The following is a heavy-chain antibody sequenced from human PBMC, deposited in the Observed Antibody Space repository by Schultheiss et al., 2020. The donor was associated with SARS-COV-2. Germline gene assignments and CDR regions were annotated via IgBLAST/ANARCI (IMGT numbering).Heavy chain of an antibody. J-gene: IGHJ5*02. V-gene: IGHV3-21*01. D-gene: IGHD6-13*01. Sequence: GVSLRLSCAASGFTFSSYGMNWVRQAPGKGLEWVSSISSSSRYIYYADSLKGRFIISRDNAKNSLYLQMNSLRAEDTAVYYCARVGGPYSSSWRGAWFDPWGQGTLVTVSS. CDR3: ARVGGPYSSSWRGAWFDP. CDR2: ISSSSRYI. CDR1: GFTFSSYG.